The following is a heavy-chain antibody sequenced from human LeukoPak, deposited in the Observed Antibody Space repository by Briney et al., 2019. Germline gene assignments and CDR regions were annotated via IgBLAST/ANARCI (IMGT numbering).Heavy chain of an antibody. J-gene: IGHJ3*02. CDR1: GYTFTDYY. D-gene: IGHD1-1*01. V-gene: IGHV1-2*02. CDR2: TNPNSGGT. Sequence: ASVKVSCKASGYTFTDYYMHWVRQAPGQGLEWMGWTNPNSGGTNYAQKFQGRVTMTRDTSISTAYMELSRLRSDDTAVYYCARVVAGVVPLRDDAFDIWGQGTMVTVSP. CDR3: ARVVAGVVPLRDDAFDI.